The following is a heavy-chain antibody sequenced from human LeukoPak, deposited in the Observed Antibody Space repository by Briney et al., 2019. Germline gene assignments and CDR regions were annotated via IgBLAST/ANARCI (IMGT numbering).Heavy chain of an antibody. J-gene: IGHJ6*03. Sequence: GGSLRLSCAASGFTFSSHGMNWVRQAPGKGLEWVSYISSSGSTIYYADSVKGRFTISRDNAKNSLYLQVNSLRAEDTAVYYCARGGWGGYVYYYYYMDVWGKGTTVTISS. CDR3: ARGGWGGYVYYYYYMDV. CDR2: ISSSGSTI. CDR1: GFTFSSHG. V-gene: IGHV3-48*04. D-gene: IGHD5-12*01.